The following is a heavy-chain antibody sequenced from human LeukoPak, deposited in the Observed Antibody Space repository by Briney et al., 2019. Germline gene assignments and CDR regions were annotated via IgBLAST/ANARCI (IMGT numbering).Heavy chain of an antibody. CDR1: GRSLSSYY. D-gene: IGHD1-26*01. J-gene: IGHJ4*02. CDR3: ARDGQVGAIVSFDY. CDR2: MYTSGRP. V-gene: IGHV4-4*07. Sequence: AETLSLTCTLSGRSLSSYYWSWIRQPAGKGLEWIGCMYTSGRPNYHPSLKTRVTMSVNKPKHQFSLTLSSVTAADRPGFSSARDGQVGAIVSFDYCGQRNLVTVS.